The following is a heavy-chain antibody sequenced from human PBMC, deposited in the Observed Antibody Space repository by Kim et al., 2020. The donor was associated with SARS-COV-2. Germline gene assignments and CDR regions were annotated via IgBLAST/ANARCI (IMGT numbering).Heavy chain of an antibody. CDR1: GFTFSSYW. V-gene: IGHV3-74*01. CDR3: ARDRVLVPATRDLFDY. CDR2: INSDGSIT. J-gene: IGHJ4*02. D-gene: IGHD2-2*01. Sequence: GGSLRLSCAASGFTFSSYWMHWVRQAPGKGLVWVSRINSDGSITSYADSVKGRFTISRDNAKNTLYLQMNSLRAEDTAVYYCARDRVLVPATRDLFDYWGQGPLVTISS.